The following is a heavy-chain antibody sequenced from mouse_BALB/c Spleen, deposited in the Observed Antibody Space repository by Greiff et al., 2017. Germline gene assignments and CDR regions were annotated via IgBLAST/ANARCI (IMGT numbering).Heavy chain of an antibody. CDR1: GYSFTSYW. Sequence: VQLQQSGPQLVRPGASVKISCKASGYSFTSYWMHWVKQRPGQGLEWIGMIDPSDSETRLNQKFKDKATLTVDKSSSTAYMQLSSPTSEDSAVYDCARAHYYGSSPFAYWGQGTLVTVSA. V-gene: IGHV1S126*01. J-gene: IGHJ3*01. D-gene: IGHD1-1*01. CDR3: ARAHYYGSSPFAY. CDR2: IDPSDSET.